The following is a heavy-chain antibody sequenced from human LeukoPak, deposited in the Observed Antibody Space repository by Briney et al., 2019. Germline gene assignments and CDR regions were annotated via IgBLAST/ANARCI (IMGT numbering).Heavy chain of an antibody. CDR1: GFTLSNYG. V-gene: IGHV3-7*01. Sequence: GGSLRLSCAASGFTLSNYGMTWVREAAGKGLEGVATIKGDGSEKYYVDSGKGRFTISRDNAQNSLYLQNNSLRVEDRAIDYCGSGKQAPANEGWGQLTTVT. J-gene: IGHJ6*01. CDR3: GSGKQAPANEG. D-gene: IGHD4/OR15-4a*01. CDR2: IKGDGSEK.